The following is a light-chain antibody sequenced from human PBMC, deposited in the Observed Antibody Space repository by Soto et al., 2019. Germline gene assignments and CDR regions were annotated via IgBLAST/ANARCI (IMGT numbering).Light chain of an antibody. V-gene: IGKV4-1*01. J-gene: IGKJ4*01. Sequence: DSVMTQSPDSLAVSLGERATINCKSSQSVLYSSNNKNYLAWYQQKPGQPPKLLIYWASTRESGVPDRFSGSGSGTDFTLTISSLRAEDVAVYYCQQYYSTPLTFGGGTKVDIK. CDR1: QSVLYSSNNKNY. CDR3: QQYYSTPLT. CDR2: WAS.